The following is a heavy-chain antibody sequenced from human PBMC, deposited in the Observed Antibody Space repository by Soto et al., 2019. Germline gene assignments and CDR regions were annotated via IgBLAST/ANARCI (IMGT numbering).Heavy chain of an antibody. CDR3: ARGIWRERPFDF. CDR2: IDWDDDE. V-gene: IGHV2-70*11. J-gene: IGHJ4*02. Sequence: SGPTLVNPTQTLTLTCTFSGFSLSTGGMCVSWIRQPPGKALEWLARIDWDDDEYYSPSLKSRLTISKDTSRNQVFLTMTDMEPVDTATYSCARGIWRERPFDFWGKGTAGTVSS. D-gene: IGHD1-26*01. CDR1: GFSLSTGGMC.